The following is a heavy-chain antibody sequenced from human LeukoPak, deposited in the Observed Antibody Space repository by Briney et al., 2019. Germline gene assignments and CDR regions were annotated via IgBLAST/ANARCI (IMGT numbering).Heavy chain of an antibody. D-gene: IGHD3-3*01. CDR3: AKAEEPLRFLEWFDY. Sequence: GGSLRLSCAVSGFTISSYAMSWVRQAPGKGLEWVSAISGSGGSTYYADSVKGRFTISRDNSKNTLYLQMNSLRAEDTAVYYCAKAEEPLRFLEWFDYWGQGTLVTVSS. V-gene: IGHV3-23*01. J-gene: IGHJ4*02. CDR2: ISGSGGST. CDR1: GFTISSYA.